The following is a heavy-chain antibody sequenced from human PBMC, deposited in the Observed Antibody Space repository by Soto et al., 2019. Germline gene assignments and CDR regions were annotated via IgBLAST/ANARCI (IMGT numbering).Heavy chain of an antibody. CDR3: ARLSIAVAGTFDY. J-gene: IGHJ4*02. D-gene: IGHD6-19*01. V-gene: IGHV4-39*01. CDR2: IYYSGST. CDR1: GGSISSSSYY. Sequence: SETLSLTCTVSGGSISSSSYYGGWIRQPPGKGLEWIGSIYYSGSTYYNPSLKSRVTISVDTSKNQFSLKLSSVTAADTAVYYCARLSIAVAGTFDYWGQGTLVTVSS.